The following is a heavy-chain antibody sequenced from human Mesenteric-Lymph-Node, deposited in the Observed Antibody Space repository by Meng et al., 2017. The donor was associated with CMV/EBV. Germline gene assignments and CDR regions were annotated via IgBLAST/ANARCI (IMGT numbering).Heavy chain of an antibody. V-gene: IGHV3-48*04. CDR3: ARGWEQDY. Sequence: GESLKISCVASGFTFSDYSMNWVRQAPGKGLEWVSYISIRSSTIYYADSVKGRFTISRDNAKNSLYLQMNSLRAEDTAVYYCARGWEQDYWGQGTLVTVSS. CDR1: GFTFSDYS. D-gene: IGHD1-26*01. J-gene: IGHJ4*02. CDR2: ISIRSSTI.